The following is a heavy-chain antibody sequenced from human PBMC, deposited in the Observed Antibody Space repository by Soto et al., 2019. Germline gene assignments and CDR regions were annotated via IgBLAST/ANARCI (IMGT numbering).Heavy chain of an antibody. V-gene: IGHV3-64*01. CDR2: ISSNGGST. Sequence: EVQLVESGGGLVQPGGSLRLSCAASGFTFSSYAMHWVRQAPGKGLEYVSAISSNGGSTYYANSVKGRFTISRDNSKNTLYLQMGSLRAEDMAVYYCARWGRDPDYPGAFDIWGQGTMVTVSS. J-gene: IGHJ3*02. CDR1: GFTFSSYA. CDR3: ARWGRDPDYPGAFDI. D-gene: IGHD3-16*01.